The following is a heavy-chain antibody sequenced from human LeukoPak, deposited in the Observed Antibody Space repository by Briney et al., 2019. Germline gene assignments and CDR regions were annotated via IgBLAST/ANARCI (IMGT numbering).Heavy chain of an antibody. D-gene: IGHD6-19*01. CDR3: ARHADGSGWAPHYWYFDL. J-gene: IGHJ2*01. CDR1: GGSFSGYY. CDR2: INHSGST. Sequence: PSETLSLTCAVYGGSFSGYYWSWIRQPPGKGLEWIGEINHSGSTNYNPSLKSRVTISVDTSKNQFSLKLSSVTAADTAVYYYARHADGSGWAPHYWYFDLWGRGTLVTVSS. V-gene: IGHV4-34*01.